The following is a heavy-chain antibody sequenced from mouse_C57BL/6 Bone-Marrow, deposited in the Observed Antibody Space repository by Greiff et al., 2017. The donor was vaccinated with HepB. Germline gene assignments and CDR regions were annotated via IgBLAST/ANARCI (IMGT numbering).Heavy chain of an antibody. D-gene: IGHD1-1*01. V-gene: IGHV5-4*03. J-gene: IGHJ3*01. CDR1: GFTFSSYA. CDR2: ISDGGSYT. CDR3: ARVLYYYGSSYDWFAY. Sequence: EVNLVESGGGLVKPGGSLKLSCAASGFTFSSYAMSWVRQTPEKRLEWVATISDGGSYTYYPDNVKGRFTISRDNAKNNLYLQMSHLKSEDTAMYYCARVLYYYGSSYDWFAYWGQGTLVTVSA.